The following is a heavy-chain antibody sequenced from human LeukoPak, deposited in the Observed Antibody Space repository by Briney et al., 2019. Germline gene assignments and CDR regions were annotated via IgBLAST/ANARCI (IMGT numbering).Heavy chain of an antibody. CDR2: ISVGGTKT. CDR1: GFTFTNYA. J-gene: IGHJ4*02. V-gene: IGHV3-23*01. Sequence: PGGSLRLSCAASGFTFTNYAMTWVRQATGKGLEWVSAISVGGTKTHYADSVRGRFTISRDDSKKTLYLQTSSLRAEDTAVYYCAKDWSAAHWGQGTLVTVSS. CDR3: AKDWSAAH. D-gene: IGHD2-15*01.